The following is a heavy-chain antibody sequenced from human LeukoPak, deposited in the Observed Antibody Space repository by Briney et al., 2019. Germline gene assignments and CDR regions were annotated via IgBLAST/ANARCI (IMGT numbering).Heavy chain of an antibody. CDR1: GGSFNSYC. Sequence: KSSETLSLTCAVYGGSFNSYCRTWIRQSPGKGLEWIGEINHSGVTNYNPSLKSRITMSVDTSKNQFALKLNSVTAADSAVYYCARGARLLGWFVVGRPPSAYCFDSWGLEPWSPSPQ. D-gene: IGHD3-3*01. J-gene: IGHJ4*01. V-gene: IGHV4-34*01. CDR2: INHSGVT. CDR3: ARGARLLGWFVVGRPPSAYCFDS.